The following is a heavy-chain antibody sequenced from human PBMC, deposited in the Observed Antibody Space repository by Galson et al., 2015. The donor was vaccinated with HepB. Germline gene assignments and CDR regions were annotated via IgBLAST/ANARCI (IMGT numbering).Heavy chain of an antibody. V-gene: IGHV3-30*18. CDR3: AKDILITSGWYDGLGH. CDR1: GLTFSDYD. J-gene: IGHJ4*02. D-gene: IGHD6-19*01. Sequence: SLRLSCAVSGLTFSDYDMHWVRQAPGKGLEWVALISSNGGAQYYGDSVKGRFTVSRDNFDNTLYLQMSGLRPEDTAVYYCAKDILITSGWYDGLGHWGQGTLVTVSS. CDR2: ISSNGGAQ.